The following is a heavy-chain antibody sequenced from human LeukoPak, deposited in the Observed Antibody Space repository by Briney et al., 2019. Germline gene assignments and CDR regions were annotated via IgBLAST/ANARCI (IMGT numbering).Heavy chain of an antibody. D-gene: IGHD1-26*01. J-gene: IGHJ6*03. CDR3: ARVKAGATISDFYYYYMDV. CDR1: GFTLSDYT. V-gene: IGHV3-64*01. Sequence: GGSLRPSCAASGFTLSDYTMRWVRQAPGKRLEYVSAITSNGGNIHYANSVKGRFTISRDNSKNSLYLQMGGLRTEDMAVYHCARVKAGATISDFYYYYMDVWGKGTTVTVSS. CDR2: ITSNGGNI.